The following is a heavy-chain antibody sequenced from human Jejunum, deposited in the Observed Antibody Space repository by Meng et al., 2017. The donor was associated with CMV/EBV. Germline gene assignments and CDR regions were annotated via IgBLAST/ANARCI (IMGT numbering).Heavy chain of an antibody. CDR2: ISAYSGNT. Sequence: CKASGYSLNTYDITWVRQAPGQGLEWVAWISAYSGNTESAQKFQDRVTLTIETSTSTAYLELTNLRSDDTAVYYCARGGYNSSPDYWGQGTLVTVSS. CDR1: GYSLNTYD. D-gene: IGHD5-12*01. J-gene: IGHJ4*02. V-gene: IGHV1-18*01. CDR3: ARGGYNSSPDY.